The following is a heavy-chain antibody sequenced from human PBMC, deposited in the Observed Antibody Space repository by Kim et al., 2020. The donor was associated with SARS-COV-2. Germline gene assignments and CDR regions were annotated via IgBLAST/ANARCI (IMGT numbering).Heavy chain of an antibody. D-gene: IGHD5-12*01. Sequence: ASVKVSCKASGYTFTSYYMHWVRQAPGQGLEWMGIINPSGGSTSYAQKFQGRVTMTRDTSTSTVYMELSSLRSEDTAVYYCARDKFGRVEMATIHDYWGQGTLVTVSS. J-gene: IGHJ4*02. CDR1: GYTFTSYY. CDR3: ARDKFGRVEMATIHDY. CDR2: INPSGGST. V-gene: IGHV1-46*01.